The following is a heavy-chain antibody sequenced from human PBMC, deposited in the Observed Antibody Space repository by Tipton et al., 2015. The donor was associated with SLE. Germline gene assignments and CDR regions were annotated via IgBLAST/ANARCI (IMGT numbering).Heavy chain of an antibody. CDR1: GGSFSDYY. CDR3: ARYGGAAIFGVVTHWYFDL. J-gene: IGHJ2*01. CDR2: INHSGST. D-gene: IGHD3-3*01. V-gene: IGHV4-34*10. Sequence: TLSLTCAVYGGSFSDYYWSWIRQPPGKGLEWIGEINHSGSTNYNPSLKSRVTISVDTSKNQFSLKLSSVTAADTAVYYCARYGGAAIFGVVTHWYFDLWGRGTLVTVSS.